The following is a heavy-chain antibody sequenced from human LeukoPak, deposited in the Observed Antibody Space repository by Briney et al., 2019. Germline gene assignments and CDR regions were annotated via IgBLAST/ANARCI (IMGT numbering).Heavy chain of an antibody. V-gene: IGHV4-39*07. CDR1: GGSISSSSYY. J-gene: IGHJ4*02. Sequence: SETLSLTCTVSGGSISSSSYYWGWLRQPPGKGLEWIGSIYYSGSTYYNPSLKSRVTISVDKSKNQFYLKLISVTAADTAVYYCARGYYDFWSGYYGSYFDYWGQGTLVTVSS. CDR3: ARGYYDFWSGYYGSYFDY. D-gene: IGHD3-3*01. CDR2: IYYSGST.